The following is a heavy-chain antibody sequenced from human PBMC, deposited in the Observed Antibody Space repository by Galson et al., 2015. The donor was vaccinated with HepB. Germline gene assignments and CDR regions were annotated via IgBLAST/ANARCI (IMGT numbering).Heavy chain of an antibody. J-gene: IGHJ3*02. CDR2: TYYRSRWYD. D-gene: IGHD2-15*01. CDR3: ARGVDIRGGAFDI. CDR1: GDSVSTNSAT. V-gene: IGHV6-1*01. Sequence: CAISGDSVSTNSATWNWIRQSPSRGLEWLGRTYYRSRWYDDYAVSVKSRITINSDTSKNPFSLQLSSVTPEDTAVYYCARGVDIRGGAFDIWGQGTMVTVSS.